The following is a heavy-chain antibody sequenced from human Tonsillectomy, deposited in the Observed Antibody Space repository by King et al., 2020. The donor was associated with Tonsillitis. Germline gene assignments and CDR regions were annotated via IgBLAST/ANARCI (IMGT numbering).Heavy chain of an antibody. J-gene: IGHJ4*02. CDR1: GFTFGDSA. V-gene: IGHV3-49*03. CDR3: TRGRRD. Sequence: VQLVESGGGLVQPGRSLRLSCKASGFTFGDSAMNWFRQSPERGLEWVGFIRSKSNGGTTEIAASVRGRFTISRDDSKSIAYLQMNSLNSEDTAVYYCTRGRRDWGQGTLVTVAS. CDR2: IRSKSNGGTT.